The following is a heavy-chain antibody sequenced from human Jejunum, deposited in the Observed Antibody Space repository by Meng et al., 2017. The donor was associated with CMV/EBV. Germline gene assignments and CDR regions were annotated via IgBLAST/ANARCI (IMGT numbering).Heavy chain of an antibody. CDR1: GLTFSSHW. Sequence: SCVAPGLTFSSHWMHWVRQTPGKELVWVSRISNDGSTTTYADSVKGRFTISRDNAKNTLYLQMNSLAVDDTAVYYCITEATGGDYWGQGALVTVSS. CDR2: ISNDGSTT. CDR3: ITEATGGDY. J-gene: IGHJ4*02. D-gene: IGHD1-14*01. V-gene: IGHV3-74*01.